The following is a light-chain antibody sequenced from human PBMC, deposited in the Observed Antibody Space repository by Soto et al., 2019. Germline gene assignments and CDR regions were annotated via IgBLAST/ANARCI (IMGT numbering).Light chain of an antibody. CDR3: QQYNNWPLT. J-gene: IGKJ4*01. V-gene: IGKV3-15*01. Sequence: EIVMTQSPVTLSVSPGETATPSCRASQSVSSNLAWYQQKPGQAPRLVIYGASTRATGIPARFRGSGSGTEFTLTITSLQSEDFAVYYCQQYNNWPLTFGGGTKVEIK. CDR1: QSVSSN. CDR2: GAS.